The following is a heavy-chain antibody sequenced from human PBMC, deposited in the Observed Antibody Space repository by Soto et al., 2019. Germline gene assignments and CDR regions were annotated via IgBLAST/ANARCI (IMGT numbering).Heavy chain of an antibody. D-gene: IGHD2-15*01. CDR3: ARGGLADCSGAYDY. CDR1: GGSISSGGYS. J-gene: IGHJ4*02. V-gene: IGHV4-30-2*01. CDR2: IYHSGST. Sequence: QLQLQESGSGLVKPSQTLSLTCAVSGGSISSGGYSWSWIRQPPGKGLEWIGYIYHSGSTYYNPSLKSRVTISVDKSKNQFSLKLSSVTAADTAVYYCARGGLADCSGAYDYWGQGTLVTVSS.